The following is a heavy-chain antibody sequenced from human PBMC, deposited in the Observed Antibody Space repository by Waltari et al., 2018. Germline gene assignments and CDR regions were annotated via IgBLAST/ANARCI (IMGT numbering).Heavy chain of an antibody. V-gene: IGHV1-46*01. J-gene: IGHJ4*02. D-gene: IGHD5-12*01. CDR2: INPSEGST. CDR3: ARSRVATEYYFDY. CDR1: GYTFTSYY. Sequence: QVQLVQSGAEVKKPGASVTVSCKASGYTFTSYYMHWVRQAPGQGLEWMGIINPSEGSTSYAQKVQGRVTMTRDTSTSTVYMELSSLRSEDTAVYYCARSRVATEYYFDYWGQGTLVTVSS.